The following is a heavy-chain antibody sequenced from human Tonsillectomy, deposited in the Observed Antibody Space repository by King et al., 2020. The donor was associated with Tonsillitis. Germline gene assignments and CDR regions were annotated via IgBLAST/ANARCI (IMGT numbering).Heavy chain of an antibody. Sequence: QLQESGPGLVKPSETLSLTCTVSGGSVSSGSYYWSWNRQPPGKGLEWIVYIYYSGSTNYNPSLKSRVTISVDTSKNQFSLKLSSVTAADTAVYYCARDLLGRGTMVRVENWYFDLWGRGTLVTVSS. V-gene: IGHV4-61*01. CDR2: IYYSGST. CDR3: ARDLLGRGTMVRVENWYFDL. D-gene: IGHD3-10*01. J-gene: IGHJ2*01. CDR1: GGSVSSGSYY.